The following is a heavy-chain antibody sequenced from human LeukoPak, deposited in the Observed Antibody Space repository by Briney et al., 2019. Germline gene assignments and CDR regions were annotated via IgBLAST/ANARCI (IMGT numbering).Heavy chain of an antibody. CDR1: GGTFSSYA. V-gene: IGHV1-69*01. Sequence: GSSVKVSCKASGGTFSSYAINWVRQAPGQGLEWMGGIIPIFGTANYAQKFQGRVTITADESTSTAYMELSSLRSEDTAVYYCARPGIKYDFWSEEFSFDYWGQGPLVTVSS. D-gene: IGHD3-3*01. CDR2: IIPIFGTA. J-gene: IGHJ4*02. CDR3: ARPGIKYDFWSEEFSFDY.